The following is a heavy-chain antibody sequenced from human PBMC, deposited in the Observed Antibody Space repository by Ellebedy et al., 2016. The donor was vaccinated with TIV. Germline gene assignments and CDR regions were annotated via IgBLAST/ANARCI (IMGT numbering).Heavy chain of an antibody. V-gene: IGHV3-30*18. CDR2: ISFDGSTP. CDR1: GFTFISYG. J-gene: IGHJ4*02. CDR3: AKAKGYSGSYPHDL. D-gene: IGHD1-26*01. Sequence: PGGSLRLSCAASGFTFISYGMHWVRQAPGKGPELVAVISFDGSTPYYADFVQGRFNISRDNPKSTLYLEMNNLRREDTAMYYCAKAKGYSGSYPHDLWGRGTLVTVSS.